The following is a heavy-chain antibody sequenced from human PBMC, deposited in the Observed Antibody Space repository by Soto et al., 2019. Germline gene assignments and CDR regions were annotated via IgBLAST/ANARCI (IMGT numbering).Heavy chain of an antibody. CDR1: GFTFSNAW. CDR2: IKSKTDGGTT. Sequence: EVQLVESGGGLVKPGGSLRLSCAASGFTFSNAWMSWVRQAPGKGLEWVGRIKSKTDGGTTDYAAPVKGRFTISRDDSKNTLYLQMNSLKTEDTAVYYCTTRKRLTDAFDIWGQGTMVTVSS. D-gene: IGHD3-3*01. CDR3: TTRKRLTDAFDI. J-gene: IGHJ3*02. V-gene: IGHV3-15*01.